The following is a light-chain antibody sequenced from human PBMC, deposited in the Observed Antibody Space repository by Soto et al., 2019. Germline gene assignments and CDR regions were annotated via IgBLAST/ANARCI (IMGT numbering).Light chain of an antibody. Sequence: SYELTQPPSVSVAPGQTATITCGGSNIGVKSVHWYQQRPGQAPILAVYDDSARPSGSTERFSGSNSGNTATLTISRVEDGDEDDYYCQVWHNKNDQWIFGGGTKLTVL. CDR2: DDS. V-gene: IGLV3-21*02. CDR3: QVWHNKNDQWI. J-gene: IGLJ2*01. CDR1: NIGVKS.